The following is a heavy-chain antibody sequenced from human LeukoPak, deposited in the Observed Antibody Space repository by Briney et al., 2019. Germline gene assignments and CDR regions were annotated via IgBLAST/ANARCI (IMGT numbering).Heavy chain of an antibody. V-gene: IGHV3-7*04. CDR1: GFNFGDSR. CDR2: VNQDGTEK. CDR3: VRALFDYNANDF. D-gene: IGHD5-12*01. Sequence: GGSLRLSCAASGFNFGDSRMTWVRQAPGKGLQWVANVNQDGTEKHFLDSVEGRFTISRDNAKKSLYLQMSSLRPEDTALYFCVRALFDYNANDFWGQGTLVTVSS. J-gene: IGHJ4*02.